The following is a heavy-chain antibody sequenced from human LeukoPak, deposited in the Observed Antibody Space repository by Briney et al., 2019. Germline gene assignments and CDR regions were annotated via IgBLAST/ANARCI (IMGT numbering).Heavy chain of an antibody. CDR3: ARGGSYYGDVDY. D-gene: IGHD1-26*01. CDR2: IYTSGST. J-gene: IGHJ4*02. V-gene: IGHV4-61*02. Sequence: KSSETLSLTCTVSGVSISSGSYYWSWIRQPAGKGLEWIGRIYTSGSTNYNPSLKSRVTISVDTSKNQFSLKLSSVTAADTAVYYCARGGSYYGDVDYWGQGTLVTVSS. CDR1: GVSISSGSYY.